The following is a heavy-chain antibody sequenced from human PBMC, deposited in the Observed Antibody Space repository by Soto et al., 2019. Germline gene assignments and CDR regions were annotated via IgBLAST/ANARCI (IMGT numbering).Heavy chain of an antibody. CDR3: AKGGFWIPGRSYGMDV. J-gene: IGHJ6*02. Sequence: PGGSLRLSCAASGFTFDDYAMHWVRQAPGKCLEWVSGISWNSGSIGYADSVKGRFTISRDNAKNSLYLQMNSLRAEDTALYYCAKGGFWIPGRSYGMDVWGQGXTVTVYS. D-gene: IGHD3-22*01. CDR2: ISWNSGSI. V-gene: IGHV3-9*01. CDR1: GFTFDDYA.